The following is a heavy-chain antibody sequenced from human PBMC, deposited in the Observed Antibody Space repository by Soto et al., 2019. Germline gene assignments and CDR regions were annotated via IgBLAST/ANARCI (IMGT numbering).Heavy chain of an antibody. CDR3: ARVEFGYCGGDCYRDY. D-gene: IGHD2-21*01. CDR2: ISSSSSTI. Sequence: GGSLRLSCAASGFTFSSYSMNWVRQAPGKGLEWVSYISSSSSTIYYADSVKGRFTISRDNAKNSLYLQMNSLRAEDTAVYYCARVEFGYCGGDCYRDYWGQGTLVTVSS. J-gene: IGHJ4*02. CDR1: GFTFSSYS. V-gene: IGHV3-48*01.